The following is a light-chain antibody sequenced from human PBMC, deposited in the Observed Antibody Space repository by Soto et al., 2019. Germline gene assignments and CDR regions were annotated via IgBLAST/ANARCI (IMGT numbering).Light chain of an antibody. J-gene: IGKJ5*01. V-gene: IGKV3-20*01. CDR3: QQSYSTPIT. CDR2: GAF. CDR1: QSVSSSS. Sequence: EIVLTQSPGTLSLSPGERATLSCRASQSVSSSSLAWYQQKPGQAPRLLIYGAFSRATDIPERFSGSGSGTDFTLTISSLQPEDFATYYCQQSYSTPITFGQGIRLEI.